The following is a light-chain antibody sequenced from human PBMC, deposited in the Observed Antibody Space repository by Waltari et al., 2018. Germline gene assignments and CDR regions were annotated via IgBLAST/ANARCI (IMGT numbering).Light chain of an antibody. Sequence: DIQMTQSPSSLSASVGDRVTITGRASQSISSYLNWYQQKPGKAPKLLIYAASSLQSGVPSRFSGSGSGTDFTLTISSLQPEDFATYYCQQSYSTPREAWITFGPGTKVDIK. J-gene: IGKJ3*01. CDR2: AAS. CDR3: QQSYSTPREAWIT. V-gene: IGKV1-39*01. CDR1: QSISSY.